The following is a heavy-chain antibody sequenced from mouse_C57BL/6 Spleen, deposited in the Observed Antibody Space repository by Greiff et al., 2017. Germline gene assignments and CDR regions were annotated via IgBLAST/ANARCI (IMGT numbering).Heavy chain of an antibody. V-gene: IGHV10-3*01. CDR2: IRSKSSNYAT. J-gene: IGHJ4*01. Sequence: EVQVVESGGGLVQPKGSLKLSCAASGFTFNTYAMHWVRQAPGKGLEWVARIRSKSSNYATYYADSVKDRFTISRDDSQSMLYLQMNNLKTEDTAMYYCVREGLHYYGSSYAMDYWGQGTSVTVSS. CDR1: GFTFNTYA. CDR3: VREGLHYYGSSYAMDY. D-gene: IGHD1-1*01.